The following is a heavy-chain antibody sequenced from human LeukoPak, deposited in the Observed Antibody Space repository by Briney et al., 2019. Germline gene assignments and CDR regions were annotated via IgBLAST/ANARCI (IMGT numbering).Heavy chain of an antibody. D-gene: IGHD2-2*01. J-gene: IGHJ4*02. CDR2: SSSTTI. Sequence: SSSTTIHYADSVKGRFTISRDNAKNSLYPQMNSLRAEDTAVYYCAKAREVVPAAPPGALDYWGQGTLVTVSS. CDR3: AKAREVVPAAPPGALDY. V-gene: IGHV3-48*04.